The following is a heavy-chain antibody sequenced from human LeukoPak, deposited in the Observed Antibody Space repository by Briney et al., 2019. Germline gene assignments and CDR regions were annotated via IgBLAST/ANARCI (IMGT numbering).Heavy chain of an antibody. Sequence: GESLKISCKGSGYSFTSYWIGWVRQMPGKGLEWMGTIYPGDSDTRYSPSFQGQVTISADKSISTAYLQWSSLKASDTAMYYCARHGKPWFGELSNYYYYYGMDVWGQGTTVTVSS. J-gene: IGHJ6*02. CDR2: IYPGDSDT. CDR3: ARHGKPWFGELSNYYYYYGMDV. V-gene: IGHV5-51*01. D-gene: IGHD3-10*01. CDR1: GYSFTSYW.